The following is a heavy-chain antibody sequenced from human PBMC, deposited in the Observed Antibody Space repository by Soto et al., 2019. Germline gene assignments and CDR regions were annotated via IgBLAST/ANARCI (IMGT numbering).Heavy chain of an antibody. CDR2: INHSGST. CDR1: GGSFSGYY. CDR3: ARGIGGLHSSGRTKYYYGMDV. V-gene: IGHV4-34*01. D-gene: IGHD6-19*01. J-gene: IGHJ6*02. Sequence: PSETLSLTCAVYGGSFSGYYWSWIRQPPGKGLEWIGEINHSGSTNYNPSLKSRVTISVDTSKNQFSLKLSSVTAADTAVYYCARGIGGLHSSGRTKYYYGMDVWGQGTTVTVSS.